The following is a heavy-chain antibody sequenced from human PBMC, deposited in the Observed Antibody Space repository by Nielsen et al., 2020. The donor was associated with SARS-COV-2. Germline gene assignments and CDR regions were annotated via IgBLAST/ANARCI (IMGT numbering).Heavy chain of an antibody. V-gene: IGHV4-59*12. CDR3: ARDPVYYDSQGWFDP. J-gene: IGHJ5*02. Sequence: SETLSLTCTVSGGSISSYYWSWIRQPPGKGLEWIGYIYYSGSTNYNPSLKSRVTISVDTSKNQFSLKLSSVTAADTAVYYCARDPVYYDSQGWFDPWGQGTLVTVSS. CDR2: IYYSGST. D-gene: IGHD3-22*01. CDR1: GGSISSYY.